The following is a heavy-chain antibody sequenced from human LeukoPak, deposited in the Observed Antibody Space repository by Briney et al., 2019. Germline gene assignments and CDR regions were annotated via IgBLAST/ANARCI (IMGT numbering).Heavy chain of an antibody. CDR1: GGTFSSYA. CDR3: AREWLGCSSTSCYTWWEQLRGYFDY. V-gene: IGHV1-69*04. Sequence: VASVKVSCKASGGTFSSYAISWVRQAPGQGLEWMGRIIPILGIANYAQKFQGRVTITADKSTSTAYMELSSLRSEDTAVYYCAREWLGCSSTSCYTWWEQLRGYFDYWGQGTLVTVSS. J-gene: IGHJ4*02. CDR2: IIPILGIA. D-gene: IGHD2-2*02.